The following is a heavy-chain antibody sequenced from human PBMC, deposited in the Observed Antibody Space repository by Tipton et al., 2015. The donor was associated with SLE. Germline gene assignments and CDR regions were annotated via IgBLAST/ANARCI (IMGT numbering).Heavy chain of an antibody. Sequence: TLSLTCTVSGGSISSYYWSWIRQPPGKGLEWIGYIYYSGTTNYNPSLKSRVTISVDTSKNQFSLKLSSVTAADTAVYYCASQDGTFDIWGQGTMVTVSS. CDR3: ASQDGTFDI. D-gene: IGHD1-26*01. CDR2: IYYSGTT. CDR1: GGSISSYY. J-gene: IGHJ3*02. V-gene: IGHV4-59*08.